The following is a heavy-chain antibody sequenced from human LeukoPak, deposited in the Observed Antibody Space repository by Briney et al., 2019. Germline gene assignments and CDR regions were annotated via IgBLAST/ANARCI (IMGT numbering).Heavy chain of an antibody. CDR1: GGSISSYY. V-gene: IGHV4-59*01. D-gene: IGHD3-10*01. Sequence: SETLSLTCTVSGGSISSYYWSWIRQPPGKGLEWIGYIYYSGSTNYNPSLKSRVTISVDTSKNQFSLKLSSVTAADTAVYYCARAPKTVTMVRGVIISAVDVRGKGTTVTVSS. J-gene: IGHJ6*04. CDR2: IYYSGST. CDR3: ARAPKTVTMVRGVIISAVDV.